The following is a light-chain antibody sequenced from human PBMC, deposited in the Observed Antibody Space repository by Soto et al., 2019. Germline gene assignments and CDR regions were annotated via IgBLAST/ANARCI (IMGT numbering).Light chain of an antibody. CDR3: QQYYRYPWT. V-gene: IGKV1-8*01. J-gene: IGKJ1*01. CDR1: QGISSY. Sequence: AIRMTQSPSSFSASTGDRVTITCRASQGISSYLAWYQQKPGKAPKLLIYAAATLQSGVPSRSSGSGFGTDFTLTISGLQSEDFATYYCQQYYRYPWTFGQGTKVEIK. CDR2: AAA.